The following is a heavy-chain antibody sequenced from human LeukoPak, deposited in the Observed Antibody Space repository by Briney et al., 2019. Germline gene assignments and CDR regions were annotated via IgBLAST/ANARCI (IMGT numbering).Heavy chain of an antibody. CDR1: GGSFSGYY. V-gene: IGHV4-59*01. J-gene: IGHJ4*02. CDR2: IYYSGST. CDR3: ARGVWHFDY. Sequence: SETLSLTCAVYGGSFSGYYWSWIRQPPGKGLEWIGYIYYSGSTNYNPSLKSRVTISVDTSKNQFSLKLSSVTAADTAVYYCARGVWHFDYWGQGTLVTVSS. D-gene: IGHD6-6*01.